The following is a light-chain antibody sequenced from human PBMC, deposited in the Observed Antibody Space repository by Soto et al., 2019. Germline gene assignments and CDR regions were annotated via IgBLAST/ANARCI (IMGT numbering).Light chain of an antibody. Sequence: QAVVTQPPSVSGAPGQRVTIPCTGSSSNLGAGFDVHWYQHLPGTAPKLLVYGNNIRPSGVPDRFSGSKSGSSASLAITGLQAGDAADYYCQSYDSTLSGSFVFGPGTKVTVL. CDR3: QSYDSTLSGSFV. CDR2: GNN. J-gene: IGLJ1*01. V-gene: IGLV1-40*01. CDR1: SSNLGAGFD.